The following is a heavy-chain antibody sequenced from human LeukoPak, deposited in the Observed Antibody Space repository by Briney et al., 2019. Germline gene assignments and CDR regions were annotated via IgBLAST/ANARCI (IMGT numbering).Heavy chain of an antibody. V-gene: IGHV3-66*01. Sequence: GGSLRLPCSASGFTVSSSYMSWVRQAPGKGLEWVSVLYVGGSTYYADSVKGRFTISRDNPKNTLYLQMNSLRAEDTAVYYCARDQGTGIYYGMDVWGQGTTVTVSS. J-gene: IGHJ6*02. D-gene: IGHD1-1*01. CDR3: ARDQGTGIYYGMDV. CDR2: LYVGGST. CDR1: GFTVSSSY.